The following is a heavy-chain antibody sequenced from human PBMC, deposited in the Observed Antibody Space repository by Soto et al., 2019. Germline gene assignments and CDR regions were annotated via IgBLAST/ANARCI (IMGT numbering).Heavy chain of an antibody. J-gene: IGHJ6*02. CDR1: GFTFSSYS. D-gene: IGHD1-7*01. Sequence: GGSLRLSCAASGFTFSSYSMNWVRQAPGKGLEWVSSISSSSSYIYYADSVKGRFTISRDNAKNSLYLQMNSLRAEDTAVYYCARDPGNYVGVYYYYYGMDVWGPGTTVTVSS. CDR2: ISSSSSYI. V-gene: IGHV3-21*01. CDR3: ARDPGNYVGVYYYYYGMDV.